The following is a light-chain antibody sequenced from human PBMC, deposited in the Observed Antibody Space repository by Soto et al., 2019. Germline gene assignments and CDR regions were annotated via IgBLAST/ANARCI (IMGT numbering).Light chain of an antibody. CDR2: EVT. J-gene: IGLJ1*01. CDR3: CSYAGLTTFEV. CDR1: SSDVGSYTL. Sequence: QSVLTQPASVSGSPGQSITISCTGTSSDVGSYTLVSWYQQHPGRAPKLMIYEVTKRPPGVSNRFSASKSGNTASLTISGLQAEDEADYYCCSYAGLTTFEVFGTGTKVTVL. V-gene: IGLV2-23*02.